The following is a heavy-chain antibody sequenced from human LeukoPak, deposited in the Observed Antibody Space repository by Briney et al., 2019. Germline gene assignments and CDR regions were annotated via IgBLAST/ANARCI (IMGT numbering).Heavy chain of an antibody. CDR2: IYYSGST. D-gene: IGHD2-2*01. V-gene: IGHV4-61*01. CDR3: ARAGVGDIVVVPAAPRYYYYYMDV. J-gene: IGHJ6*03. Sequence: PSQTLSLTCTVSGGSISSGLYYWSWIRQPPGKGLEWIGYIYYSGSTNYNPSLKSRVTISVDTSKNQFSLKLSSVTAADTAVYYCARAGVGDIVVVPAAPRYYYYYMDVWGKGTTVTVSS. CDR1: GGSISSGLYY.